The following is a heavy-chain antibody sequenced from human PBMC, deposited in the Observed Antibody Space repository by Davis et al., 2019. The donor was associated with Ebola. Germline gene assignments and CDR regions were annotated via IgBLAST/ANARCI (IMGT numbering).Heavy chain of an antibody. CDR2: ISSSASYK. J-gene: IGHJ4*02. V-gene: IGHV3-11*06. CDR1: GFTFSVYY. D-gene: IGHD3-22*01. CDR3: ARELSAFSGYYD. Sequence: GGSLRLSCAASGFTFSVYYMSWIRQAPGKGPEWVSSISSSASYKNYADSVRGRFTISRDNSRNTLYLQMNDLRAEDTAVYYCARELSAFSGYYDWGQGTLVTVSS.